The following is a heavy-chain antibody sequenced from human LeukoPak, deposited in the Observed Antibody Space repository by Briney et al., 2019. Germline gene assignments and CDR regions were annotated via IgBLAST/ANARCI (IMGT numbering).Heavy chain of an antibody. CDR1: GGSISSSSYY. Sequence: SETLSLTCTVSGGSISSSSYYWGWIRQPPGKGLEWIGSIYYSGSTYHNPSLKSRVTISVDTSKNQFSLKLSSVTAADTAVYYCARLGGFVEYYFDYWGQGTLVTVSS. J-gene: IGHJ4*02. D-gene: IGHD3-10*01. CDR3: ARLGGFVEYYFDY. V-gene: IGHV4-39*01. CDR2: IYYSGST.